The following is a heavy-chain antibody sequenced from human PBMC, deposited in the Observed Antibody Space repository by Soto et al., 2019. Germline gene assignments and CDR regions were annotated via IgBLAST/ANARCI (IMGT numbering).Heavy chain of an antibody. CDR1: GYTFTSYG. D-gene: IGHD3-3*01. V-gene: IGHV1-18*01. Sequence: ASVKVSCKASGYTFTSYGISWVRQAPGQGLEWMGWISAYNGNTNYAQKLQGRVTMTTDTSTSTAYMELRSLRSDDTAVYYCARVLPNYDFWSGQDYWGQGPLVTVSS. J-gene: IGHJ4*02. CDR2: ISAYNGNT. CDR3: ARVLPNYDFWSGQDY.